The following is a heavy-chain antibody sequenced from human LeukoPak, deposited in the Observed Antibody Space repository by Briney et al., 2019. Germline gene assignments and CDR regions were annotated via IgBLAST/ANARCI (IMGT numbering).Heavy chain of an antibody. Sequence: GESLRLSCAASGFTFSSYSMNWVRQPPGKGLEWVSSINSSSSYIYYADSVKGRFTISRDNAKNSLYLQMNSLRAEDTAVYYCAREGEAVAGPLDYWGQGTLVTVSS. D-gene: IGHD6-19*01. CDR3: AREGEAVAGPLDY. J-gene: IGHJ4*02. V-gene: IGHV3-21*01. CDR2: INSSSSYI. CDR1: GFTFSSYS.